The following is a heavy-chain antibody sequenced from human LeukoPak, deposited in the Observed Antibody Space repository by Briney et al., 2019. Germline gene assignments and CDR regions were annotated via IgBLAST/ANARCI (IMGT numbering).Heavy chain of an antibody. CDR1: SGPINNHY. Sequence: PSETLSPTCDVSSGPINNHYWSWIRQPPGKGLEWIGYIYDSWNTNYNPSLKSRVTISIDTSKNQFSLNLTSVTAADTAVYYCARDQIGYGLDYWGQGTLVTVSS. V-gene: IGHV4-59*11. CDR3: ARDQIGYGLDY. D-gene: IGHD5-18*01. CDR2: IYDSWNT. J-gene: IGHJ4*02.